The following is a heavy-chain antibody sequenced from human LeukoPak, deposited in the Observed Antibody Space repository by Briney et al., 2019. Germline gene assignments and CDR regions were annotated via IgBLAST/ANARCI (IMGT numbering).Heavy chain of an antibody. Sequence: ASVKVSCKASGYTFTSYDINWVRQATGQGLEWMGWMNPNSGNTGYAQKFQGRVTMTRNTSISTAYMELSSLRSEDTAVYYCARDGEYYYDSSGSPSSDYWGQGTLVTVSP. CDR1: GYTFTSYD. CDR3: ARDGEYYYDSSGSPSSDY. J-gene: IGHJ4*02. CDR2: MNPNSGNT. V-gene: IGHV1-8*01. D-gene: IGHD3-22*01.